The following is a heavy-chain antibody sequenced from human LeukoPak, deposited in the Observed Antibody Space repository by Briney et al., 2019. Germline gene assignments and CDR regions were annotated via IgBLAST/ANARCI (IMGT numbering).Heavy chain of an antibody. CDR2: ISAYNGNT. J-gene: IGHJ5*02. Sequence: ASVKVSCRASGYTFTSYSISWVRQAPGQGLEWMGWISAYNGNTNYAQKLQGRVTMTTDTSTSTAYMELRSLRSDDTAVYYCARKKSKGYNWFDPWGQGTLVTVSS. CDR1: GYTFTSYS. V-gene: IGHV1-18*01. D-gene: IGHD2-15*01. CDR3: ARKKSKGYNWFDP.